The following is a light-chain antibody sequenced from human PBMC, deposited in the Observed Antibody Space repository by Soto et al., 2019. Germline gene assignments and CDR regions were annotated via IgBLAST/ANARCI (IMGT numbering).Light chain of an antibody. Sequence: ALTQPPSASGSLGQSVTISCTGTSADVGGYNFVSWYQQHPGKAPKLMIFEVSQRPSGVPDRFSGSKSGNTASLTVSELQAEDEADYYCASYAGSQNYVFGTGTKVTVL. CDR3: ASYAGSQNYV. CDR2: EVS. CDR1: SADVGGYNF. V-gene: IGLV2-8*01. J-gene: IGLJ1*01.